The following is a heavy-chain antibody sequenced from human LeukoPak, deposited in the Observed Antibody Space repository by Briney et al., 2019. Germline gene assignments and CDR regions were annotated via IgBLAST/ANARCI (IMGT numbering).Heavy chain of an antibody. CDR1: GGSISSSSYY. V-gene: IGHV4-39*07. CDR3: ARVSYVWFDP. Sequence: SETLSLTCTVSGGSISSSSYYWGWIRQPPGKGLEWIGSIYYSGSTYYNPSLKSRVTISVDTSRNQFSLKLSSVTAADTAVYYCARVSYVWFDPWGQGTLVTVSS. J-gene: IGHJ5*02. CDR2: IYYSGST. D-gene: IGHD3-16*01.